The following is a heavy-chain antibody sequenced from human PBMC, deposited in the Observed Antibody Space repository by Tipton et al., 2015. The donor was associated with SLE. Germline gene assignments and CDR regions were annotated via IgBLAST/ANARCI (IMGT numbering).Heavy chain of an antibody. J-gene: IGHJ3*02. CDR3: ARQRDLDGFEI. V-gene: IGHV4-59*08. Sequence: TLSLTCTVSGASFSGYYWGWIRQPPGKGLEWIGYLSDIGRTNYKSSLRSRVTISVDTSRNLLSLKVTSVTAADTAVYYCARQRDLDGFEIWGQRTMVLVSS. CDR1: GASFSGYY. CDR2: LSDIGRT.